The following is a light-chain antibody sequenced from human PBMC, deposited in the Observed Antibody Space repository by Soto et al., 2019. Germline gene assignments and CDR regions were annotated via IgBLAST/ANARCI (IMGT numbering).Light chain of an antibody. CDR2: AAS. J-gene: IGKJ5*01. CDR1: ESISRW. V-gene: IGKV1-39*01. CDR3: QQSYTTSIT. Sequence: DMQGAQSPSSVSASVGDRVTVTCRASESISRWLAWYQQKPGKAPKLLIYAASSLQSGVPSRFSGSGSGTDLTIPISSPHHEDFATSYCQQSYTTSITLGEGTRLEIK.